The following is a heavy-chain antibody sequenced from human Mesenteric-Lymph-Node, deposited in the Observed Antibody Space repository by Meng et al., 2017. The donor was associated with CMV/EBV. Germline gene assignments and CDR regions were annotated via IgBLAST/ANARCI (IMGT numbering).Heavy chain of an antibody. CDR2: ISSSSRFI. J-gene: IGHJ4*02. CDR1: RFTFSDNY. D-gene: IGHD6-19*01. CDR3: ARDRRGLVAGSQNFDY. V-gene: IGHV3-11*06. Sequence: SRFTFSDNYMSWLRQAPGKGLEGVAYISSSSRFINYADSVKGRFTISRDNAKNSLYLQMNSLGADDTAVYYCARDRRGLVAGSQNFDYWGQGTLVTVSS.